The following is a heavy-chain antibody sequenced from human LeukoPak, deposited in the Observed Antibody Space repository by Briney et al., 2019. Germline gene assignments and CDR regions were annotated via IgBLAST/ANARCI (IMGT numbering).Heavy chain of an antibody. CDR1: GGSISSYY. CDR2: IYYSGST. Sequence: PSETLSLTCTVSGGSISSYYWSWIRQPPGKGLEWIGYIYYSGSTNYNPSLKSRVTISVDTSKNQFSLKLSSVTAADTAVYYCARNPLQSADIVAGPKAYNYYYYMDVWGKGTTVTISS. D-gene: IGHD5-12*01. V-gene: IGHV4-59*01. J-gene: IGHJ6*03. CDR3: ARNPLQSADIVAGPKAYNYYYYMDV.